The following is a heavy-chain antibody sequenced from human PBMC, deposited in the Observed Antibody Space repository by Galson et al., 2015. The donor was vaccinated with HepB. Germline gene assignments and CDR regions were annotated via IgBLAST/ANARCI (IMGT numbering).Heavy chain of an antibody. CDR1: GFTFSSYS. CDR2: ISSSSSTI. CDR3: TREPGPNIVVVPGEEAYYYYYGMDV. V-gene: IGHV3-48*01. D-gene: IGHD2-2*01. Sequence: SLRLSCAASGFTFSSYSMNWVRQAPGKGLEWVSYISSSSSTIYYADSVKGRFTISRDNAKNSLYLQMNSLRAEDTAVYYCTREPGPNIVVVPGEEAYYYYYGMDVWGQGTTVTVSS. J-gene: IGHJ6*02.